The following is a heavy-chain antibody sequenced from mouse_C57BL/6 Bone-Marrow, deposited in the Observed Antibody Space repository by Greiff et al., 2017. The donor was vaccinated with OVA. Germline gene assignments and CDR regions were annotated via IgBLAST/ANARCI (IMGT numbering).Heavy chain of an antibody. D-gene: IGHD1-1*01. CDR2: IDPSDSET. V-gene: IGHV1-52*01. CDR3: ASRGRDYYYGSSYRYFDV. Sequence: VQLQQSGAELARPGASVKLSCKASGYTFTSYWMHWVKQRPIQGLEWIGNIDPSDSETHYNQKFKDKATLTVDKSSSTAYMQLSSLTSEDSAVYYCASRGRDYYYGSSYRYFDVWGTGTTVTVSS. J-gene: IGHJ1*03. CDR1: GYTFTSYW.